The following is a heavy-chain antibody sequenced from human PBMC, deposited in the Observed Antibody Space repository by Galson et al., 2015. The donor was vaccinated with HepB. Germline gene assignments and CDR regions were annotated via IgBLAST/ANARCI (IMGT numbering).Heavy chain of an antibody. CDR1: GYTFTANY. Sequence: SVKVSCKASGYTFTANYVHWVRQAPGQGFEWMGIINPSSGSTSYALQLQGRVTLTRDTSTSTVYMEISSLRSEDTAVYYCGRGEEQPEYYYYHMDVWGTGTTVTVAS. J-gene: IGHJ6*03. CDR3: GRGEEQPEYYYYHMDV. D-gene: IGHD1/OR15-1a*01. CDR2: INPSSGST. V-gene: IGHV1-46*03.